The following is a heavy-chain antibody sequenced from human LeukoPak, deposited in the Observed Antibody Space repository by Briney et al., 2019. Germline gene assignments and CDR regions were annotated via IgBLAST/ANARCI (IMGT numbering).Heavy chain of an antibody. D-gene: IGHD3-16*02. CDR3: ARGYIMITFGGVIVIKPTFDY. Sequence: ASVKVSCKASGGTFSSYAISWVRQAPGQGLEWMGWISAYNGNTNYAQKLQGRVTMTTDTSTSTAYMELRSLRSDDTAVYYCARGYIMITFGGVIVIKPTFDYWGQGTLATVSS. CDR1: GGTFSSYA. CDR2: ISAYNGNT. V-gene: IGHV1-18*01. J-gene: IGHJ4*02.